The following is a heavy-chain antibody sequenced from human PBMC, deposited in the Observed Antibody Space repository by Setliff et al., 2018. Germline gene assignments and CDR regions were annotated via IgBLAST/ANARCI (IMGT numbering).Heavy chain of an antibody. CDR1: GYTFSTYA. D-gene: IGHD3-10*01. V-gene: IGHV7-4-1*02. Sequence: ASVKVSCKGSGYTFSTYAIIWMRQAPGQGLEWMGWINTNTGNPSYAQGFTERFVFSLDTSVSTAYLQISNLKAEDTVIYYCARGSRFGTIVYRGDYYLDVWGKGTTVTVSS. CDR2: INTNTGNP. CDR3: ARGSRFGTIVYRGDYYLDV. J-gene: IGHJ6*03.